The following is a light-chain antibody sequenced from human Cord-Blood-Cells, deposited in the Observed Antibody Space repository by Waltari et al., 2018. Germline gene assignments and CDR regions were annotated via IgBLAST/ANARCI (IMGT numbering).Light chain of an antibody. CDR2: DVS. CDR1: SSDVGGYNY. J-gene: IGLJ1*01. Sequence: QSALTQPASVSGSPGQSITISCTGTSSDVGGYNYVSWYQQHPGKAPKLMIYDVSNRPSGLSKRFSGSKSGNTASLTISGLQAEDEADYYCSSYTSSSTLVFGTGTKVTVL. CDR3: SSYTSSSTLV. V-gene: IGLV2-14*01.